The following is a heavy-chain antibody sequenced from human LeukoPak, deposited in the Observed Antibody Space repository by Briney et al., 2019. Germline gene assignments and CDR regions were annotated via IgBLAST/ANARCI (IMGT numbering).Heavy chain of an antibody. V-gene: IGHV3-23*01. J-gene: IGHJ5*02. CDR2: ISPAGGTT. Sequence: GGSLRLSCTVSGFPFGSEAMSWVRQPPVRGLEWVSSISPAGGTTYYADSVKGRFTISRDNSKNTLYVQMSSLRAEDTALYYCAKSRSGSSNWALRIFDNWGQGTLVSVSS. CDR3: AKSRSGSSNWALRIFDN. CDR1: GFPFGSEA. D-gene: IGHD6-13*01.